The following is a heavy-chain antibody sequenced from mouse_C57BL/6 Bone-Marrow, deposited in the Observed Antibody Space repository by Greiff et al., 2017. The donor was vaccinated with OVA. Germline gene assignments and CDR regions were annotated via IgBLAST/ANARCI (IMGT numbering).Heavy chain of an antibody. CDR1: GYTFTDYN. V-gene: IGHV1-22*01. Sequence: VQLKQSGPELVKPGASVKMSCKASGYTFTDYNMHWVKQSHGKSLEWIGYINPNNGGTSYNQKFKGKATLTVNKSSSTAYMELRSLTSEDSAVYYCARWDYSNYSYYFDYWGQGTTLTVSS. D-gene: IGHD2-5*01. CDR3: ARWDYSNYSYYFDY. CDR2: INPNNGGT. J-gene: IGHJ2*01.